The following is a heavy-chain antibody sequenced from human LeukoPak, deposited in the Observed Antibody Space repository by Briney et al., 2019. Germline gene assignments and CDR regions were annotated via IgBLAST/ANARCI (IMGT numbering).Heavy chain of an antibody. Sequence: SETLSLTCTVSGGSISGYYWSWIRQPPGKGLEWIGEINHSGSTKYNPSLKSRVTISVDTSKNQFSLKLSSVTAADTAVYYCARTEQWLVRGDYWGQGTLVTVSS. V-gene: IGHV4-34*01. J-gene: IGHJ4*02. D-gene: IGHD6-19*01. CDR2: INHSGST. CDR1: GGSISGYY. CDR3: ARTEQWLVRGDY.